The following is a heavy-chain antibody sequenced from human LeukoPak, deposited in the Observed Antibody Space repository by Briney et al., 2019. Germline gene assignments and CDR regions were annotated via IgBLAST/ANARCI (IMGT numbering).Heavy chain of an antibody. CDR3: AKAILIVGATPLFDY. V-gene: IGHV3-9*01. D-gene: IGHD1-26*01. CDR1: GFTFDDYA. J-gene: IGHJ4*02. CDR2: ISWNSGSI. Sequence: PGRSLRLSCAASGFTFDDYAMHWVRQAPGKGLEWVSGISWNSGSIGYADSVKGRFTISRDNAKNSLYLQMSSLRAEDTALYYCAKAILIVGATPLFDYWGQGTLVTVSS.